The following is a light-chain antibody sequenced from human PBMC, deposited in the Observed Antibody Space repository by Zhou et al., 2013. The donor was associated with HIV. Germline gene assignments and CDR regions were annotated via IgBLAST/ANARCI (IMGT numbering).Light chain of an antibody. V-gene: IGKV3-15*01. Sequence: IVMTQSPATLSVSPGERATLSCRASQSVSSSLAWYQQKPGQAPRLLIYGASTRAAGIPARFSGSGSGTEFTLTISSLQSEDSAIYYCQHYNNWLTFGGGTKVEIK. CDR2: GAS. CDR1: QSVSSS. CDR3: QHYNNWLT. J-gene: IGKJ4*01.